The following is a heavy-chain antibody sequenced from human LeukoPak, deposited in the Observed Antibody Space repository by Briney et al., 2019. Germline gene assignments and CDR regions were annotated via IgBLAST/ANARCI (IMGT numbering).Heavy chain of an antibody. CDR2: ISGSGGST. D-gene: IGHD2-15*01. Sequence: EPGGSLRLSCAASGFTSSSYAMSWVRQAPGKGLEWVSAISGSGGSTYYADSVKGRFTISRDNSKNTLYLQMNSLRAEDTAVYYCARAGRYCSGGSYYYWGQGTLVTVSS. CDR3: ARAGRYCSGGSYYY. V-gene: IGHV3-23*01. J-gene: IGHJ4*02. CDR1: GFTSSSYA.